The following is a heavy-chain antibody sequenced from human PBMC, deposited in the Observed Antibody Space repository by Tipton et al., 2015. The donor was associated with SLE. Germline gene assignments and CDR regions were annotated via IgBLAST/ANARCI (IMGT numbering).Heavy chain of an antibody. CDR3: ARDTGYCSGGSCPPGY. D-gene: IGHD2-15*01. V-gene: IGHV4-30-2*01. CDR2: IYHSGST. J-gene: IGHJ4*02. Sequence: TLSLTCAVSGGSISSGGYSWSWIRQPPGKGLEWIGYIYHSGSTYYNPSLKSRVTISVDRSKNQFSLKLSSVTAADTAVYYCARDTGYCSGGSCPPGYWGQGTLVTVPS. CDR1: GGSISSGGYS.